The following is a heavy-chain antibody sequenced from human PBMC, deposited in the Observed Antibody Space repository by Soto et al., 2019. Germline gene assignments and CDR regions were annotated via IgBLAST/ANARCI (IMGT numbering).Heavy chain of an antibody. CDR1: GGSVSSTIYY. Sequence: LSLTCSVSGGSVSSTIYYWGWIRQPPGKGLEWIGVMHYSGATYYNLSLESRVSISVDTSKNEFSLRLTSVAAADTAIYYCASVGAYCEGHCNRSSYGVDVWGQGTMVTVSS. V-gene: IGHV4-39*01. CDR2: MHYSGAT. CDR3: ASVGAYCEGHCNRSSYGVDV. J-gene: IGHJ6*02. D-gene: IGHD2-21*02.